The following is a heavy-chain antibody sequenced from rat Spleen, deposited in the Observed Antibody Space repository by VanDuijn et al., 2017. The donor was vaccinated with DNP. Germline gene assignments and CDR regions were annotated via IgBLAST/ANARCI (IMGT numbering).Heavy chain of an antibody. CDR1: GFNFSNYY. D-gene: IGHD1-2*01. CDR2: ITGSGGNT. V-gene: IGHV5-25*01. J-gene: IGHJ2*01. Sequence: EVQLVESGGGLVQPGRSTKLSCTVSGFNFSNYYMAWVRQVPGKGLEWVTSITGSGGNTYYPDSVKGRFTISRDNAKNTLYLQMNSMRSEDTATYYCASWSPIASISTSNYWGQGVMVTVSS. CDR3: ASWSPIASISTSNY.